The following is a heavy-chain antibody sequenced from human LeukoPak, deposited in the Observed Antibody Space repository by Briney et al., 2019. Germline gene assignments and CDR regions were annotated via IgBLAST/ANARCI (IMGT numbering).Heavy chain of an antibody. V-gene: IGHV4-30-4*08. D-gene: IGHD7-27*01. Sequence: SETLSLTCTVSGGSISSGDYYWRWIRQPPGTGLEWIGYIYYSGSTYYNPSLKSRVTISVDTSKNQFSLKLSSVTAADTAVYYCARVQLGMDAFDIWGQGTMVTVSS. J-gene: IGHJ3*02. CDR3: ARVQLGMDAFDI. CDR1: GGSISSGDYY. CDR2: IYYSGST.